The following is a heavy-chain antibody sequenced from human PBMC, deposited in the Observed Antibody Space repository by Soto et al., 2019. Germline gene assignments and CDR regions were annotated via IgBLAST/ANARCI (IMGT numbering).Heavy chain of an antibody. CDR2: FYYSGTT. J-gene: IGHJ4*02. D-gene: IGHD3-10*02. CDR1: GDSITASYSN. Sequence: PXETLALACPVSGDSITASYSNWAWIRQPPGKGLEWIGTFYYSGTTSQNPPLRSRITISGDTSRNQFSLNLRSVTAADSGVYYCAKLVRDDVRRSDLDHWGQGTLVTVSS. CDR3: AKLVRDDVRRSDLDH. V-gene: IGHV4-39*01.